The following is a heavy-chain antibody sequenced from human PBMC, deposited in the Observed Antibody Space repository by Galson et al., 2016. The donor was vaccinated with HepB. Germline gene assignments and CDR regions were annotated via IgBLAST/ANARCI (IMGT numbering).Heavy chain of an antibody. V-gene: IGHV4-4*02. J-gene: IGHJ5*02. CDR3: ARAAVVPGARMVFEP. Sequence: ETLSLTCTVSGASINTSNWWTWVRQAPGKGLEWIGKIYHTGTSNNNPFLNSRFTLSIDKSRNQFSLNLNSVSAADTAVYYCARAAVVPGARMVFEPWGQGTLVTVSS. CDR2: IYHTGTS. D-gene: IGHD2-2*01. CDR1: GASINTSNW.